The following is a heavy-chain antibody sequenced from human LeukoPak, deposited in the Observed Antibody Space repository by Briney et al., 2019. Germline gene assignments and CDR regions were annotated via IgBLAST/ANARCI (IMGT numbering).Heavy chain of an antibody. D-gene: IGHD5-18*01. Sequence: ASVKVSCKASGYTFIDYYIHWVRQAPGQGLEWMGRINPNSGGTNYAQKFQGRVTMTRDTSISTAYMELSRLRSDDTAVYYCARSLSGYRDYYYYMDVWGKGTTVTVSS. V-gene: IGHV1-2*06. CDR3: ARSLSGYRDYYYYMDV. J-gene: IGHJ6*03. CDR2: INPNSGGT. CDR1: GYTFIDYY.